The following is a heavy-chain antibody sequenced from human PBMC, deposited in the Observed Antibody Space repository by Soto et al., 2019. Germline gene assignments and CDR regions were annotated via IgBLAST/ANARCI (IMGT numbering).Heavy chain of an antibody. CDR2: IYYSGST. V-gene: IGHV4-39*01. CDR3: ARLPNTVVTPDY. D-gene: IGHD2-21*02. J-gene: IGHJ4*02. Sequence: SETLSLTCTVSGGSISSSSYYWGWIRQPPGKGLEWIGSIYYSGSTYYNPSLKSRVTISVDTSKNQFSLKLSSVTAADTAVYYCARLPNTVVTPDYWGQGTLVTVSS. CDR1: GGSISSSSYY.